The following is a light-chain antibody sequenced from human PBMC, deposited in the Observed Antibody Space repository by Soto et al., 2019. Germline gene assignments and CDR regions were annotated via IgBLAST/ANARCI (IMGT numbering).Light chain of an antibody. J-gene: IGKJ4*01. CDR3: QQYNNWPLT. V-gene: IGKV3-15*01. CDR1: QSVSGN. Sequence: EIVMTQSPATLSVSPGERATLSCRASQSVSGNLAWYQQKPGQAPRLLIYSASRRATGIPARFSGSGSGTEFTLTISSLQSEDFAVYYCQQYNNWPLTFGGGTKVDIK. CDR2: SAS.